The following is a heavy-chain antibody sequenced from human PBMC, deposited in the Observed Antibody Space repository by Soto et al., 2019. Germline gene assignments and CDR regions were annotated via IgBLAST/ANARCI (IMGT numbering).Heavy chain of an antibody. CDR3: ARVDPRGVAVVRDY. CDR1: GNTFASHG. J-gene: IGHJ4*02. D-gene: IGHD3-10*01. CDR2: ISGFNGQT. V-gene: IGHV1-18*01. Sequence: ASLKVSCKASGNTFASHGFSWVLQAPGQGLEWMGWISGFNGQTNYALKFQGRVTLTTDTSTSTAYMELRSLRSDDTAVYFCARVDPRGVAVVRDYWGQGXLVTVYS.